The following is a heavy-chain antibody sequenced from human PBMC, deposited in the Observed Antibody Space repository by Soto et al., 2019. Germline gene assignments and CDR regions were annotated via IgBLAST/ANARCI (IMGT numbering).Heavy chain of an antibody. J-gene: IGHJ6*02. D-gene: IGHD2-2*01. CDR2: INHSGSN. CDR3: ARDIVVRPAANRYGMDV. CDR1: GGSFSGYY. Sequence: PSETLSLTCAVYGGSFSGYYWGWVRQPPGEGLEWIGEINHSGSNNYNPSLKSRVTISVDTSKNQFSLKLTSVTAADTAVYYCARDIVVRPAANRYGMDVWGQGTTVTVSS. V-gene: IGHV4-34*01.